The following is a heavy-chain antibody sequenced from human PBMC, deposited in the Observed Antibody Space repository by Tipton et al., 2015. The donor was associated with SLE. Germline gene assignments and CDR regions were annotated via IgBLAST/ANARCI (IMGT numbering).Heavy chain of an antibody. V-gene: IGHV4-59*01. D-gene: IGHD5-18*01. Sequence: TLSLTCTVSGGSINNYYWSWIRQPPGKGLEWIGYIYYSGSTYYNPSLKSRVTISVNTSKNQFSLKLTSVTAADTAVYYCAGEHTADAFDIWGQGTMVTVSS. CDR1: GGSINNYY. J-gene: IGHJ3*02. CDR2: IYYSGST. CDR3: AGEHTADAFDI.